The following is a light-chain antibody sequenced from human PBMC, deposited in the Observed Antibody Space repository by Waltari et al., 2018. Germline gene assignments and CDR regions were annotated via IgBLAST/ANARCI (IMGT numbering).Light chain of an antibody. CDR2: EAS. V-gene: IGKV3-20*01. CDR3: QKYGTLPAT. CDR1: QSVSKY. J-gene: IGKJ1*01. Sequence: EIVLTQSPGTLSLSPGERATRSCRASQSVSKYLAWYQQKPGQAPRLLIYEASIRATGIPDRFSGSGCGTDFSLTISSLEPEDFAVYYCQKYGTLPATFGQGSKVQ.